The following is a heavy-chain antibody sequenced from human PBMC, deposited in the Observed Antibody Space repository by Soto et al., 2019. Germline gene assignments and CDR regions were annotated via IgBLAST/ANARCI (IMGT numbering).Heavy chain of an antibody. V-gene: IGHV3-23*01. Sequence: PGGSLRLSCAASGFTFSSYAISWVRQAPGKGREWVSAISGSGGSTYYADSVKGRFTISRDNSKNTLYLQMNSLRAEGTAVYYCAKDITMIVVVIRTGIFDYWGQATLVTVSS. CDR3: AKDITMIVVVIRTGIFDY. CDR1: GFTFSSYA. CDR2: ISGSGGST. D-gene: IGHD3-22*01. J-gene: IGHJ4*02.